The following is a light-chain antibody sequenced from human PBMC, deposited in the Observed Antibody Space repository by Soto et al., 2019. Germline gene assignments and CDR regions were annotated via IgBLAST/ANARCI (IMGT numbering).Light chain of an antibody. CDR1: QTISSW. CDR3: QRYNSYST. CDR2: KAS. Sequence: DIQMTQSPSTLSGSVGDRVTITCRASQTISSWLAWYQQKPGKAPKLLIYKASSLQSGVPSRFSGSGSGTEFSLTISSLQPGDFATYYCQRYNSYSTFGQGTKVDIK. V-gene: IGKV1-5*03. J-gene: IGKJ1*01.